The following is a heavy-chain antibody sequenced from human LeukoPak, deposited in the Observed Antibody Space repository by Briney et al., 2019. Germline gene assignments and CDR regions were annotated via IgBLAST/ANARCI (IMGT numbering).Heavy chain of an antibody. J-gene: IGHJ4*02. V-gene: IGHV1-18*01. CDR3: ARLSDSGYEIDY. CDR2: ISAYNGNT. Sequence: ASVKVSCKASGGTFSSYAISWVRQAPGQGLEWMGWISAYNGNTNYAQKLQGRVTMTTDTSTSTAYMELRSLRSDDTAVYYCARLSDSGYEIDYWGQGTLVTVSS. CDR1: GGTFSSYA. D-gene: IGHD5-12*01.